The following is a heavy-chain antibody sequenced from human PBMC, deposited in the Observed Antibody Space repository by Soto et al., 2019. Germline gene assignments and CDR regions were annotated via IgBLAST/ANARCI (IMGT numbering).Heavy chain of an antibody. CDR2: INPHSGGT. Sequence: QVRLVQSGAEMKKPGASVKVSCRTSGYTFTGYHIHWVRQAPGQGLEWMGWINPHSGGTNYAQEFRGRVTMPRDTSISTAYMEVNSLRSDDTAVYYCARGCSGGTCFLFDIWGQGTLVTVTS. CDR1: GYTFTGYH. CDR3: ARGCSGGTCFLFDI. D-gene: IGHD2-15*01. V-gene: IGHV1-2*02. J-gene: IGHJ5*02.